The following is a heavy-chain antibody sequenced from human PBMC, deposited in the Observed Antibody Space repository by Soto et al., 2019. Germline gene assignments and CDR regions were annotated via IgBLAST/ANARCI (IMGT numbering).Heavy chain of an antibody. CDR1: GYTFTSYA. V-gene: IGHV1-3*01. D-gene: IGHD5-18*01. CDR2: INAGNGNT. Sequence: ASVKVSCKASGYTFTSYAMHWVRQAPGQRLEWMGWINAGNGNTKYSQKFQGRVTITRDTSASTAYMELSSLRSEDTAVYYCARAPHSYGIPTSGLDYWGQGTLVTVSS. J-gene: IGHJ4*02. CDR3: ARAPHSYGIPTSGLDY.